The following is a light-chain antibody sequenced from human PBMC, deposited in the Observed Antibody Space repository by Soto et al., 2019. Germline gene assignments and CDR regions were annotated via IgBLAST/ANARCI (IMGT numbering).Light chain of an antibody. V-gene: IGKV3-15*01. J-gene: IGKJ4*01. CDR2: GAS. CDR1: QSVSSN. Sequence: EIVMTQSPATLSVSPGERATLSCRASQSVSSNLAWYQQKPGQAPRLLIYGASTRATGIPARFSGSGSAAEFTLTISSLQSGDFAVYYCQQYSNWPLTFGGGTKVEIK. CDR3: QQYSNWPLT.